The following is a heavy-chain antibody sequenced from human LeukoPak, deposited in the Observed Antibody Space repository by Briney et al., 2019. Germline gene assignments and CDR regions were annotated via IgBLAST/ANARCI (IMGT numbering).Heavy chain of an antibody. CDR3: ARGKVSGWYPYYFDY. J-gene: IGHJ4*02. CDR1: GGSISSGSYY. CDR2: IYTSGSS. Sequence: SQTLSLTCTVSGGSISSGSYYWSWLRQPAGKGLEGIGRIYTSGSSNYNPSLKSRINIEVDTSKNPFSLKPSSVTAADTAVYYCARGKVSGWYPYYFDYWGQGTLVTVSS. D-gene: IGHD6-19*01. V-gene: IGHV4-61*02.